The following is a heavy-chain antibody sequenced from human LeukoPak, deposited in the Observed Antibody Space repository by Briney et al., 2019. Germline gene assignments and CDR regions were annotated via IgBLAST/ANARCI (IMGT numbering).Heavy chain of an antibody. CDR1: GFTFSSYR. CDR2: IKQDGSEK. Sequence: PGGSLRLSCAASGFTFSSYRMSWVRQAPGKGLEWVANIKQDGSEKYYVDSVKGRFTISRDNAKNSLYLQMNSLRAEDTAVYYCARDGYSSGWYVGDAFDIWGQGTMVTVSS. D-gene: IGHD6-19*01. CDR3: ARDGYSSGWYVGDAFDI. V-gene: IGHV3-7*01. J-gene: IGHJ3*02.